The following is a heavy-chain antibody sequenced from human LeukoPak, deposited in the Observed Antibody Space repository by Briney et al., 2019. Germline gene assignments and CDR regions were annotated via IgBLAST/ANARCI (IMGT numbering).Heavy chain of an antibody. CDR2: INHSAST. Sequence: SETLSLTCAVYGGSFSGYYWSWIRQPPGKGLEWIGEINHSASTNYNPSLKSRVTISVDTSKNQFSLKLSSVTAADTAVYYCARDPRGYSYGYGLSSWGQGTLVTVSS. J-gene: IGHJ4*02. V-gene: IGHV4-34*01. CDR1: GGSFSGYY. CDR3: ARDPRGYSYGYGLSS. D-gene: IGHD5-18*01.